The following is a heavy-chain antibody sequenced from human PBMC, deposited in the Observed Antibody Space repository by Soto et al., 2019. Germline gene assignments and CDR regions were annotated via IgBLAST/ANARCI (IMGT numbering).Heavy chain of an antibody. J-gene: IGHJ4*02. V-gene: IGHV4-34*01. D-gene: IGHD3-16*02. CDR1: GGSFSGYY. CDR3: ARGYYVWGSYRYPFDY. CDR2: INHSGST. Sequence: SETLSLTCAVYGGSFSGYYWSWTRQPPGKGLEWIGEINHSGSTNYNPSLKSRVTISVDTSKNQFSLKLSSVTAADTAVYYCARGYYVWGSYRYPFDYWGQGTLGTVS.